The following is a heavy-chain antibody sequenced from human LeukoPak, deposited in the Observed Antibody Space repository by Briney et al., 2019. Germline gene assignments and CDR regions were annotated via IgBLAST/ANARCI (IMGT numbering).Heavy chain of an antibody. V-gene: IGHV1-46*01. CDR3: ARDYGYSSGWYVGEYYFDY. D-gene: IGHD6-19*01. Sequence: ASVKVSCKASGYTFTGYYMHWVRQAPGQGLEWMGIINPSGGSTSYAQKFQGRVTMTRDTSTSTVYMELSSLRSEDTAVYYCARDYGYSSGWYVGEYYFDYWGQGTLVTVSS. CDR1: GYTFTGYY. CDR2: INPSGGST. J-gene: IGHJ4*02.